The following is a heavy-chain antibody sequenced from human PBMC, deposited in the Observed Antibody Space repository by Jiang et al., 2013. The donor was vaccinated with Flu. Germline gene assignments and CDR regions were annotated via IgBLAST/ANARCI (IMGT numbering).Heavy chain of an antibody. J-gene: IGHJ3*02. D-gene: IGHD2-15*01. CDR1: GGSISSGGYY. CDR2: IYYSGST. CDR3: ARSIVVVVAATKTDAFDI. Sequence: PGLVKPSQTLSLTCTVSGGSISSGGYYWSWIRQHPGKGLEWIGYIYYSGSTYYNPSLESRVTISVDTSKNQFSLKLSSVTAADTAVYYCARSIVVVVAATKTDAFDIWGQGTMVTVSS. V-gene: IGHV4-31*03.